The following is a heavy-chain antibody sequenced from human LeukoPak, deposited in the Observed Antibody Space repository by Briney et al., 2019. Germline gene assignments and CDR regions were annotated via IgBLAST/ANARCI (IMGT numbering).Heavy chain of an antibody. CDR2: INYDGSEK. V-gene: IGHV3-7*04. CDR3: ARWGPHCVGDSCSLYSYGMDV. CDR1: GFTFSRYW. D-gene: IGHD2-21*01. Sequence: GGSLRLSCAASGFTFSRYWMTWVRQAPGKGLEWVANINYDGSEKYYADSLKGRFTISRDNANNSLSLQMNTLRGEDTGVYYCARWGPHCVGDSCSLYSYGMDVWGHGSSVTV. J-gene: IGHJ6*02.